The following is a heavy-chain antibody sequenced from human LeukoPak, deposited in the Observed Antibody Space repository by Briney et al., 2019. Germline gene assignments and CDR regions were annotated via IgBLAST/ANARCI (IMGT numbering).Heavy chain of an antibody. V-gene: IGHV4-39*01. Sequence: SETLSLTCTVSGGSISSSNYYWGWIRQPPGKELEWIGSIYYSGSTFYNPSLKSRVTISVDTSKNQFSLKLSSVTAADTAVYYCASLVEMDYYFDYWGQGTLVTVSS. CDR2: IYYSGST. CDR3: ASLVEMDYYFDY. D-gene: IGHD5-24*01. J-gene: IGHJ4*02. CDR1: GGSISSSNYY.